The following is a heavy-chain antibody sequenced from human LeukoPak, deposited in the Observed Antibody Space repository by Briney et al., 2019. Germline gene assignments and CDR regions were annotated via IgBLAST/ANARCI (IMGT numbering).Heavy chain of an antibody. CDR1: GFTFSSYD. D-gene: IGHD4-23*01. CDR3: ARPIDGGNSDWYFDL. V-gene: IGHV3-13*01. Sequence: GGSLRLSCAASGFTFSSYDMHWVRQATGKGLEWVSAIGTAGDTYYPGSVKGRFTISRENAKISLYLQMNSLRAGDTAVYYCARPIDGGNSDWYFDLWGRGTLVTVSS. CDR2: IGTAGDT. J-gene: IGHJ2*01.